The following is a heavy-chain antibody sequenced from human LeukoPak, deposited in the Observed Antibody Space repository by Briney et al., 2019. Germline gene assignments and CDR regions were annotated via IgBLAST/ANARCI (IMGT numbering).Heavy chain of an antibody. CDR3: ARRRGYSSGWYYYYYGMDV. Sequence: SETLSLTCAVYGGSFSGYYWSWIRQPPGKGLEWIGEINHSGSTNYNPSLKGRVTISVDTSKNQFSLKLSSVTAADTAVYYCARRRGYSSGWYYYYYGMDVWGQGTTVTVSS. CDR2: INHSGST. CDR1: GGSFSGYY. J-gene: IGHJ6*02. V-gene: IGHV4-34*01. D-gene: IGHD6-19*01.